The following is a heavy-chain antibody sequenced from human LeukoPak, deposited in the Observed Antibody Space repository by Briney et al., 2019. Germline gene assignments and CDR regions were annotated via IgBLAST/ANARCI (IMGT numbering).Heavy chain of an antibody. J-gene: IGHJ1*01. CDR2: INPNSGGT. CDR1: GYTFTGYY. Sequence: ASVKVSCKASGYTFTGYYMHWVRQAPGQGLEWMGWINPNSGGTNYAQKFQGRVTMTRDTSISTAYMELSRLRSDDTAVYYCARDGGVEWLFEYFQHWGQGTLVTVSS. V-gene: IGHV1-2*02. CDR3: ARDGGVEWLFEYFQH. D-gene: IGHD3-3*01.